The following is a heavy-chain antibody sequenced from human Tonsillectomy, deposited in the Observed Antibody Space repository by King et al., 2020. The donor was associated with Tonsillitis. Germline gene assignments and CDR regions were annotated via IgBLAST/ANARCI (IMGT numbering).Heavy chain of an antibody. V-gene: IGHV3-11*01. CDR3: ARDRDIVVVPSDYYYYYGMDV. J-gene: IGHJ6*02. D-gene: IGHD2-15*01. CDR1: GFTFSDYY. Sequence: VQLVESGGGLVKPGGSLRLSCAASGFTFSDYYMSWIRQAPGKGLEWVSYISSSGSTIYYADSVKGRFTISRYNAKNSLYLQMNSLRAEDTAVYYCARDRDIVVVPSDYYYYYGMDVWGQGTTVTVSS. CDR2: ISSSGSTI.